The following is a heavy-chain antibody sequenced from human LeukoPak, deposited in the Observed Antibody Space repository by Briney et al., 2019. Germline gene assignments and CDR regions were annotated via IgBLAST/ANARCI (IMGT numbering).Heavy chain of an antibody. D-gene: IGHD6-13*01. CDR3: ARRSYSSNWQDNYWYFDL. J-gene: IGHJ2*01. Sequence: PSETLSLTCTVSGGSINSYYWSWIRQPPGQGLEWIGYIHYSGSTNYNPSLKSRVTMTVDTSKNQFSLKLSSVTAADTAVYYCARRSYSSNWQDNYWYFDLWGRGTLVTVSS. CDR1: GGSINSYY. V-gene: IGHV4-59*08. CDR2: IHYSGST.